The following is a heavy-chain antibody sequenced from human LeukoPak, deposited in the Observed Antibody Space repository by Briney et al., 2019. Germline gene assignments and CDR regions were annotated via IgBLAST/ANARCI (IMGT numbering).Heavy chain of an antibody. CDR3: AREDYDSPGGFDP. D-gene: IGHD3-22*01. V-gene: IGHV3-48*03. CDR1: GFTFSSYE. Sequence: GGSLRLSCAASGFTFSSYEMNWVRQAPGKGLEWVSYISSSGSTIYYADSVKGRFTISRDNAKNSLYLQMNSVRAEDTAVYYCAREDYDSPGGFDPWGQGTLVTVSS. CDR2: ISSSGSTI. J-gene: IGHJ5*02.